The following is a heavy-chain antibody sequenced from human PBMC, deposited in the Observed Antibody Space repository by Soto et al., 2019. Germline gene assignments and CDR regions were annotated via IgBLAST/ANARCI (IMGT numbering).Heavy chain of an antibody. CDR2: INHSGST. J-gene: IGHJ4*02. CDR1: GVSFSGYY. Sequence: QVQLQQWGAGLLKPSETLSLTCAVYGVSFSGYYWSWIRQHPGKGLEWLGEINHSGSTNYNPSLKSRVTISVDTSKNQFSRKLSSVAAADTAVYYCARGKFTFWGVIVPFDYWGQGTLVTVSS. D-gene: IGHD3-16*02. CDR3: ARGKFTFWGVIVPFDY. V-gene: IGHV4-34*01.